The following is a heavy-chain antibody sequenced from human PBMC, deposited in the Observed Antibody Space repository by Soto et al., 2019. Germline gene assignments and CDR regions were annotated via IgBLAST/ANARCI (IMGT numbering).Heavy chain of an antibody. V-gene: IGHV3-23*01. CDR1: GFTFSSYA. J-gene: IGHJ3*02. Sequence: EVQLLESGGGLVQPGGSLRLSCAASGFTFSSYAMSWVRQAPGKGLEWVSVINAISTSTYYADSVKGRFTISRDNSKNTLYLPMNSLRAEDTAVYYCAKDRGGYCTNGVCFYDAFDIWGQGTMVTVSS. D-gene: IGHD2-8*01. CDR2: INAISTST. CDR3: AKDRGGYCTNGVCFYDAFDI.